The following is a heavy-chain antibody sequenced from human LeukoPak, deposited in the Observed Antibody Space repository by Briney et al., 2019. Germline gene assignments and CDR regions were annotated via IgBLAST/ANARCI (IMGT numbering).Heavy chain of an antibody. CDR3: ARTNIGPAGSWFDP. D-gene: IGHD6-13*01. J-gene: IGHJ5*02. CDR1: GGSISSGGHF. CDR2: IYYSGST. V-gene: IGHV4-30-4*01. Sequence: PSQTLSLTCTVSGGSISSGGHFWSWIRQHPGKGLEWIGYIYYSGSTYYNPSLKSRVTISVDTSKNQFSLKLSSVTAADTAVYYCARTNIGPAGSWFDPRGQGTLVTVSS.